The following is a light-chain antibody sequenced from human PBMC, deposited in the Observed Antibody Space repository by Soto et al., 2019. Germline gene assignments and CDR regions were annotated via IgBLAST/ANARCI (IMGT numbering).Light chain of an antibody. V-gene: IGKV3-20*01. CDR2: GAS. Sequence: ELVLTQSPGTLSLSPGEGATLSCRASQSVSYNYLAWYQQIPGQAPRLLIFGASSRAAGIPDRFSGSGSGTDFTLSISRLEPEDFAMYYCQQYGNSPLTFGPGTQVEIK. CDR1: QSVSYNY. J-gene: IGKJ3*01. CDR3: QQYGNSPLT.